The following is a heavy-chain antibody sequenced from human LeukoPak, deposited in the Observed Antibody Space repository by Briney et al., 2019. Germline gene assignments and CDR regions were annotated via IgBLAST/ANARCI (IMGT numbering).Heavy chain of an antibody. CDR1: GFTFSSYS. CDR3: ARADVAGAFDI. J-gene: IGHJ3*02. Sequence: GGSLRLSCAASGFTFSSYSMNWVRQAPGKGLEWVSYISSSSSTIYYADSVKGRFTISRDNAKNSLYLQMNSLRAEDTAVYYCARADVAGAFDIWGQGTMVTVSS. CDR2: ISSSSSTI. V-gene: IGHV3-48*01.